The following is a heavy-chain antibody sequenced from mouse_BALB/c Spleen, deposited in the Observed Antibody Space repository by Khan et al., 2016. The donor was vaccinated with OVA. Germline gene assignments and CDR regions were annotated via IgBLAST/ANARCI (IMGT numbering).Heavy chain of an antibody. J-gene: IGHJ3*01. CDR3: ARAGTGSFLF. CDR1: GYTFSDYY. V-gene: IGHV1-77*01. Sequence: QVQLQQSGAELARPGASVKLSCKASGYTFSDYYINWVKQRTGQGLEWMGEIYPGRGNTYYNEKFKGKATLTADKSSSTAYRQFSSLTSDDSSVYFCARAGTGSFLFWGQGTLVTVSA. CDR2: IYPGRGNT. D-gene: IGHD4-1*01.